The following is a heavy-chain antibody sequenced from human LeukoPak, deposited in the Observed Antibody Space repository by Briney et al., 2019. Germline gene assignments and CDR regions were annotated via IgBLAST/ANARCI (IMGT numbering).Heavy chain of an antibody. CDR1: GYTFSNYA. CDR2: ISAYTDNG. CDR3: ARDPLDDSSGGLTD. Sequence: ASVRVSCKAPGYTFSNYAISWVRQAPGQGLEWRGWISAYTDNGNYAQNLQGRVTMATDTSTSTAYMELRSVRSDDTAVYYCARDPLDDSSGGLTDWGQGTLVTVSS. D-gene: IGHD3-22*01. J-gene: IGHJ4*02. V-gene: IGHV1-18*01.